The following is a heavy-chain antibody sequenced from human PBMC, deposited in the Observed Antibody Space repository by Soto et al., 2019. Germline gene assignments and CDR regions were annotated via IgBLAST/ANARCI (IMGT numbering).Heavy chain of an antibody. CDR2: IRNKANSYTT. D-gene: IGHD1-26*01. V-gene: IGHV3-72*01. J-gene: IGHJ4*01. Sequence: EVQLVESGGGLVQPGGSQRLSCAASGFTFSDHYMDWVRQAPGKGLEWVGRIRNKANSYTTDYAASVKGRFTITRDDSNDSLYLQMNSLTTEDTAIYYCARDSGKGAYFDYWGHGTLATVSS. CDR1: GFTFSDHY. CDR3: ARDSGKGAYFDY.